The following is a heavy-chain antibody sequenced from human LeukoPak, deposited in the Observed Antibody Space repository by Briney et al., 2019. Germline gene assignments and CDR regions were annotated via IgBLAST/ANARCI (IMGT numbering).Heavy chain of an antibody. CDR1: GYTFTGYY. D-gene: IGHD6-13*01. V-gene: IGHV1-2*02. CDR2: INPNSGGT. J-gene: IGHJ6*03. Sequence: ASVKVSCKASGYTFTGYYMHWVRQAPGQGLEWMGWINPNSGGTNYAQEFQGRVTMTRDTSISTAYMELSRLRSDDTAVYYCARHKGIAAILYYMDVWGKGTTVTVSS. CDR3: ARHKGIAAILYYMDV.